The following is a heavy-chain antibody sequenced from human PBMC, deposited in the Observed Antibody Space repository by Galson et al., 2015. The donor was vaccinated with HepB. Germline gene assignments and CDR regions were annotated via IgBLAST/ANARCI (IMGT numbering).Heavy chain of an antibody. J-gene: IGHJ6*02. CDR2: ISYDESNK. CDR3: ARVRVEMATYYDGMDV. CDR1: GFTFSSYA. Sequence: SLRLSCAASGFTFSSYAMHWVRQAPGKGLEWVAVISYDESNKYYADSVKGRFTISRDDSKNTLFLQMNSLRTEDTAVYYCARVRVEMATYYDGMDVWGQGTTVTVS. D-gene: IGHD5-24*01. V-gene: IGHV3-30-3*01.